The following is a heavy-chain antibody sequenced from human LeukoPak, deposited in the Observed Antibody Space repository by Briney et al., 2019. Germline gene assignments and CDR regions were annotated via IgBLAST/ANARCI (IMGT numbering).Heavy chain of an antibody. Sequence: GGSLRLSCAASGFTFSSNAMTWVRQAPGKGLEWVSVITANGDSTYYADSVKGRFTIPRDNSKNTLSLQMNSLRAEDTAVYYCAKDAVAPGSGGDYFDYWGQGTLVTVSS. CDR2: ITANGDST. D-gene: IGHD3-10*01. CDR3: AKDAVAPGSGGDYFDY. CDR1: GFTFSSNA. J-gene: IGHJ4*02. V-gene: IGHV3-23*01.